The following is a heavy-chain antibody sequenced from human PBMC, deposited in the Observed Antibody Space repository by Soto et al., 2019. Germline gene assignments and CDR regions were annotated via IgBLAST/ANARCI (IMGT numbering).Heavy chain of an antibody. D-gene: IGHD1-1*01. V-gene: IGHV5-51*01. CDR2: INPGDSDM. CDR3: ARHERLYYYYYGMDV. Sequence: GQSLKISCKASGYSFTTYWIAWVLQMPGKGLEWMGIINPGDSDMRYSSSFQGQVTISADCYISTPYLQWSSLKASDTAMYYCARHERLYYYYYGMDVWGQGTAGTASS. J-gene: IGHJ6*02. CDR1: GYSFTTYW.